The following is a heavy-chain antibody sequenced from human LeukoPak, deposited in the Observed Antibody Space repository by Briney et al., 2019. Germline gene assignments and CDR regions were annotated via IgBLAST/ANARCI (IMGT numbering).Heavy chain of an antibody. Sequence: SETLSLTCAVSGYSISSGYYWGWIRQPPGKGLEWIGIIYHSGSTYYNPSLKSRVTISVDTPKKQFSLKLSSVTAADTAVYYCARRVSGSYYNYFDYWGQGTLVTVSS. CDR2: IYHSGST. J-gene: IGHJ4*02. V-gene: IGHV4-38-2*01. CDR3: ARRVSGSYYNYFDY. CDR1: GYSISSGYY. D-gene: IGHD1-26*01.